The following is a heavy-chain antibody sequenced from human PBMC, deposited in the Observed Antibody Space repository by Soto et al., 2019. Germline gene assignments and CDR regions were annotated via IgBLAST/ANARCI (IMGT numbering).Heavy chain of an antibody. CDR2: IQGGGST. CDR1: GFTVTSKY. Sequence: GGSLRLSCAGSGFTVTSKYMSWVRQAPGKGLEWVSLIQGGGSTFYADSVKGRFSISRDNSKNTVYLQMNSLRAEDTAVYYCARVDVHCSGGSCYGLPMDVWGKGSTFTVSS. CDR3: ARVDVHCSGGSCYGLPMDV. D-gene: IGHD2-15*01. V-gene: IGHV3-66*01. J-gene: IGHJ6*03.